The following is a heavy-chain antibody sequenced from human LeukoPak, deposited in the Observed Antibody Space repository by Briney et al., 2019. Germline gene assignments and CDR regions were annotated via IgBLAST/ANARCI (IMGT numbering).Heavy chain of an antibody. D-gene: IGHD2-2*01. CDR2: INSDGSST. CDR3: VRALYCSSTSCPNWFDP. CDR1: GFTFSSYW. V-gene: IGHV3-74*01. Sequence: GGSLRLSCAASGFTFSSYWMHWVSQAPGKGLVWVSRINSDGSSTSYADSVKGRFTISRDNAKNTLYLQMNSLRAEDTAVYYCVRALYCSSTSCPNWFDPWGQGTLVTVSS. J-gene: IGHJ5*02.